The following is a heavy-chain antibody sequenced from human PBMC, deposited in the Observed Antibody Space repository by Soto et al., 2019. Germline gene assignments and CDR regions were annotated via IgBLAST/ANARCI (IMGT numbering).Heavy chain of an antibody. D-gene: IGHD1-1*01. J-gene: IGHJ4*02. CDR1: GGTFSSYA. CDR2: IITIFGTA. CDR3: ARAPGEGYNCFGRSY. Sequence: QVQVVQSGAEVKEPGSSVKVSCKASGGTFSSYAISWVRQAPGHGLEWMGGIITIFGTANYAQKFQGRVTITADESTSTAYLELSGETSEDKAVYYCARAPGEGYNCFGRSYWGQGTLVTVSS. V-gene: IGHV1-69*12.